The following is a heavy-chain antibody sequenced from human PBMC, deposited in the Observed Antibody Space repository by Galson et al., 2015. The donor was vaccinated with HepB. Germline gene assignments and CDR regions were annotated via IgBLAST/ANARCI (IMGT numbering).Heavy chain of an antibody. D-gene: IGHD2-15*01. V-gene: IGHV4-34*01. J-gene: IGHJ4*02. CDR2: IHHSGSS. CDR1: GGSFSGDY. Sequence: LSLTCAVYGGSFSGDYWTWIRQSPGKGLEWIGEIHHSGSSNCNPSLKGRVTISLDTSKNQFFLKLSSVTAADTAVYYCARSYCSGGSCYSHFDYWGQGTLVTVSS. CDR3: ARSYCSGGSCYSHFDY.